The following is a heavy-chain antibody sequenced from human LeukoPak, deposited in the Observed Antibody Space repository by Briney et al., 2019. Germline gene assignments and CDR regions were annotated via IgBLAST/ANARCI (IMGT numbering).Heavy chain of an antibody. J-gene: IGHJ6*03. Sequence: GGSLRLSCAASGFTFSDYYMSWIRQAPGKGLEWVSYISSSGSTIYYADSVKGRFTISRDNAKNSLYLQMNSLRAEDTAVYYCARVDPRHNVPKYYDILTTPPMDVWGKGTTVTVSS. V-gene: IGHV3-11*04. D-gene: IGHD3-9*01. CDR2: ISSSGSTI. CDR1: GFTFSDYY. CDR3: ARVDPRHNVPKYYDILTTPPMDV.